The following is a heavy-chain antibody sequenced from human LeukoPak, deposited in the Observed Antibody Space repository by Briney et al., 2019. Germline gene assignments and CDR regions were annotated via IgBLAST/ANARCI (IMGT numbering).Heavy chain of an antibody. Sequence: GGSLRLSCAASGFTFSSYAMHWVRQAPGKGLEWVAVISYDGSNKYYADSVKGRFTISRDNSKNTLYLQMNSLRLEDTAVYYCARDSESDLWGQGALVTVSS. CDR2: ISYDGSNK. V-gene: IGHV3-30-3*01. J-gene: IGHJ5*02. CDR3: ARDSESDL. CDR1: GFTFSSYA. D-gene: IGHD6-19*01.